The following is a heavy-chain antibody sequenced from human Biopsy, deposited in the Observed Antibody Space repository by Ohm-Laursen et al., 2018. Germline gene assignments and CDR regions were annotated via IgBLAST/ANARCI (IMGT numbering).Heavy chain of an antibody. Sequence: SLRLSCAASGFIFDDYAMHWVRQAPGKGLEWVSSISWNSVGIGYADSVKGRFTISRDNAKNFLYLEMNNLRPEDTALYYCARTHCSGGSCYPNAFDMWGHGTRVTVS. CDR2: ISWNSVGI. CDR3: ARTHCSGGSCYPNAFDM. J-gene: IGHJ3*02. V-gene: IGHV3-9*01. CDR1: GFIFDDYA. D-gene: IGHD2-15*01.